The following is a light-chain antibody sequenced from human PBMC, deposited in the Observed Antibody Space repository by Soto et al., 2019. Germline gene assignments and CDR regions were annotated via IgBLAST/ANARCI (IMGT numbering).Light chain of an antibody. V-gene: IGKV3-15*01. CDR2: GAS. CDR3: QQRSSWLT. J-gene: IGKJ4*01. CDR1: QSVSSN. Sequence: EIVMTQSPATLSVSPGERATLSCRASQSVSSNLAWYQQKPGQAPRLLIYGASTRATGIPARFSGSGSGTEFTLTISSLQSEDFAVYYCQQRSSWLTFGGGTKVDIK.